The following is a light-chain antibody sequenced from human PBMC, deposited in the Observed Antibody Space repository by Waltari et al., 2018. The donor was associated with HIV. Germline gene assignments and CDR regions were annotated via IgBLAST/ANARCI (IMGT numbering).Light chain of an antibody. CDR1: SSDVGGYNY. J-gene: IGLJ2*01. CDR3: SSYTSSSPLV. V-gene: IGLV2-14*01. Sequence: QSALTQPASVSGSPGQSITISCTGTSSDVGGYNYVSWYQQHPGKAPKLMIYEVSNRPACVSNRFSGSKSGNTASLTISGLQAEDEADYYCSSYTSSSPLVFGGGTKLTVL. CDR2: EVS.